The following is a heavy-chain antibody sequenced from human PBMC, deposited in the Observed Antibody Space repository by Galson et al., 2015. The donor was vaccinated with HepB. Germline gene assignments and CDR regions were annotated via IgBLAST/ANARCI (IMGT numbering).Heavy chain of an antibody. V-gene: IGHV1-58*02. Sequence: SVKVSCKASGFTFTSSAMQWVRQARGQRLEWIGWIVVGSGNTNYAQKFQERVTITRDMSTSTAYMELSSLRSEDTAVYYCAAPYSSSWYRSMDVWGQGTTVTVSS. CDR1: GFTFTSSA. CDR3: AAPYSSSWYRSMDV. D-gene: IGHD6-13*01. CDR2: IVVGSGNT. J-gene: IGHJ6*02.